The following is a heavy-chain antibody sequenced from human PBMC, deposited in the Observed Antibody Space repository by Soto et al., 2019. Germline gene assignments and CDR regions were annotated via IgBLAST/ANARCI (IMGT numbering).Heavy chain of an antibody. CDR1: GGSISSGGYS. D-gene: IGHD3-22*01. V-gene: IGHV4-30-2*01. CDR3: ARGLKWGEGSSGFFLDY. CDR2: IYHSGST. Sequence: PSETLSLTCAVSGGSISSGGYSWSWIRQPPGKGLEWIGYIYHSGSTYYNPSLKSRVTISVDRSKNQFSLKLSSVTAADTAVYYCARGLKWGEGSSGFFLDYWGQRTLVTVSS. J-gene: IGHJ4*02.